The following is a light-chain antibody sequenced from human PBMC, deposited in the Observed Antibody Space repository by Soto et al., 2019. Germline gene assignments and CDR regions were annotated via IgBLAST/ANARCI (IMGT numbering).Light chain of an antibody. J-gene: IGKJ1*01. Sequence: DIQITQSPSTVSASVGDRVTITCRASQSISSWLAWYQQKPGKAPKLLIYDASTLESGVPSRFTGRGSGTEFTLTISSLQPEDFATYYCQQYKGYSRMFGQGTKVDIK. CDR1: QSISSW. V-gene: IGKV1-5*01. CDR2: DAS. CDR3: QQYKGYSRM.